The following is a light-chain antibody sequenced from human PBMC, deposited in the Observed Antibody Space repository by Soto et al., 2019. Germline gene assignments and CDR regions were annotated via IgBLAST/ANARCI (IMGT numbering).Light chain of an antibody. J-gene: IGLJ3*02. Sequence: SVLTQPASVSGSPGQSITISCTGTSSDVGGYKYVSWYQQHPGKAPKLMIYDVSNRPSGVSNRFSGSKSGNTASLTISGLQAEDEADYYCSSYTTSSTGVFGGGTKLTVL. V-gene: IGLV2-14*01. CDR3: SSYTTSSTGV. CDR1: SSDVGGYKY. CDR2: DVS.